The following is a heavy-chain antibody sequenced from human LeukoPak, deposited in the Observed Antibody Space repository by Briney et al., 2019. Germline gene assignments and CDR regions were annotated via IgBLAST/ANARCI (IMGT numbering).Heavy chain of an antibody. J-gene: IGHJ4*02. D-gene: IGHD7-27*01. V-gene: IGHV3-23*01. CDR3: ARSNWGSAYYFDY. CDR2: ISDNGGDT. CDR1: GFTFNNYA. Sequence: GGSLRLSCAASGFTFNNYAMSWVRQAPGKGLEWVSAISDNGGDTKYADSVKGRFTISRDNAKNSLYLQMNSLRAEDTAVYYCARSNWGSAYYFDYWGQGTLVTVSS.